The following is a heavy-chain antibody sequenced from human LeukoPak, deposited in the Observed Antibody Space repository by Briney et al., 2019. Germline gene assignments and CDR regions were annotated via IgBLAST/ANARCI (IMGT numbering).Heavy chain of an antibody. CDR1: GFTFSSYA. CDR3: AKDKGERLPYYFDY. Sequence: GGSLTLSCAASGFTFSSYAMHWVRQAPGKGLEWVAVISYYGSNKYYADSVKGRFTISRDNSKNTLYLQMDSLRTEDTALYYCAKDKGERLPYYFDYWGQGTLVTVSS. D-gene: IGHD1-1*01. J-gene: IGHJ4*02. V-gene: IGHV3-30*04. CDR2: ISYYGSNK.